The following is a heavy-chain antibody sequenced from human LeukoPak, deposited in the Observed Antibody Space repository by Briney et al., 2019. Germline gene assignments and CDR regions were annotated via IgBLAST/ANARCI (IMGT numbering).Heavy chain of an antibody. Sequence: SETLSLTCIVSGASVSRASWTWIRQPAGKGRGWIGYIYDTGDTTYNPSLQSRLTMSVDTSKNQLSLRLTSVTAADTAVYYCARNGFRTSCGTGCYSDYMDVWGKGATVTVSS. CDR3: ARNGFRTSCGTGCYSDYMDV. CDR2: IYDTGDT. V-gene: IGHV4-4*07. CDR1: GASVSRAS. J-gene: IGHJ6*03. D-gene: IGHD2-21*02.